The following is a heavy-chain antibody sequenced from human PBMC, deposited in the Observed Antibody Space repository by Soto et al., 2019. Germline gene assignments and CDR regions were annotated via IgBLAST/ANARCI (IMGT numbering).Heavy chain of an antibody. CDR1: GFTFRSYV. Sequence: QVHLVESGGGVVQPGTSLRLSCVGSGFTFRSYVIHWVRQAPGKGLEWVALTSYDGSNKDYGDSVKGRFTISRDNSRNTVDLQMDSLRREDTALYYCARWVTTGGLDVWGQGTLVSVSS. D-gene: IGHD2-21*02. V-gene: IGHV3-33*05. CDR2: TSYDGSNK. J-gene: IGHJ1*01. CDR3: ARWVTTGGLDV.